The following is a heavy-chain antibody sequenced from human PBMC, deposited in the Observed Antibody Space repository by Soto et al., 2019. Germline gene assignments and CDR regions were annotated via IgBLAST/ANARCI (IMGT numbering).Heavy chain of an antibody. J-gene: IGHJ4*02. CDR1: GYTLTELS. CDR3: ATPGPYCTNGVCLYYFDY. Sequence: ASVKVSCKVSGYTLTELSMHWVRQAPGKGLEWMGGFDPEDGETIYAQKFQGRVTMTEDASTDTAYMELSSLRSEDTAVYYCATPGPYCTNGVCLYYFDYWGQGTLVTVSS. CDR2: FDPEDGET. D-gene: IGHD2-8*01. V-gene: IGHV1-24*01.